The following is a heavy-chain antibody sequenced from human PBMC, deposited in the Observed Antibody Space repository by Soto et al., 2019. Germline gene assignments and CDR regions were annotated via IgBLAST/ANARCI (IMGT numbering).Heavy chain of an antibody. J-gene: IGHJ3*02. CDR2: TYYRSKWHH. CDR1: GDSVSSNTVA. CDR3: ARSIPAAFDM. V-gene: IGHV6-1*01. Sequence: QLQLQQSGPGLVKPSQTLSFTCDISGDSVSSNTVAWNWIRQSPSRGLEWLGRTYYRSKWHHDSALSMRSRISINPDTSKNQFSLQLNSVTPEDTAVYYCARSIPAAFDMWGQGTLVTVSS.